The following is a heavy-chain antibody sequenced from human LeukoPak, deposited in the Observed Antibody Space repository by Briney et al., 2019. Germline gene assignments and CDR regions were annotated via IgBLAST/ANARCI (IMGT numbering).Heavy chain of an antibody. CDR2: IYPSGRT. Sequence: SETLSLTCTVSGASMSSYYWNCIAQPAGRALEGIGHIYPSGRTVYNPSLKSRDTMSVDTSQNRFSLRGRGGTAADEAVYYCVREDESHHCFDPWGQGTLVSVSS. CDR1: GASMSSYY. J-gene: IGHJ5*02. D-gene: IGHD5-24*01. V-gene: IGHV4-4*07. CDR3: VREDESHHCFDP.